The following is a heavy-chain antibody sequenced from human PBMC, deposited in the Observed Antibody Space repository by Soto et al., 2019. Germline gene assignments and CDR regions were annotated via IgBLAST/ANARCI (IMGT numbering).Heavy chain of an antibody. V-gene: IGHV1-18*01. J-gene: IGHJ6*02. CDR1: GYTFTSYG. CDR3: AREGYYYGSGSYSPPRFSGMGV. Sequence: QIQLVQSGPEVRKPGASVKVSCKASGYTFTSYGISWVRQAPGQGLEWLGWISAYNDNTNYAQKLQGRVTLTTDTSTRTAYMELRNLRSDDTAVYFCAREGYYYGSGSYSPPRFSGMGVWGQGTTVTVSS. CDR2: ISAYNDNT. D-gene: IGHD3-10*01.